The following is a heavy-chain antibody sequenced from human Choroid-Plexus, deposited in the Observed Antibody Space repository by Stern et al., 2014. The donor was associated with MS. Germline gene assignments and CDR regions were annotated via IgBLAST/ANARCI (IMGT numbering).Heavy chain of an antibody. Sequence: MQLVESGGGVVQPGRPLRLSCVASGFTLGSCAMHWVRQAPGKGLECVAGVSYDGSNKYYADSVKGRFTISRDNSQNTLYMQMSSLRPEDTAVYYCAKDRQYLTYFFDHWGQGSLVTVSS. J-gene: IGHJ5*02. CDR2: VSYDGSNK. D-gene: IGHD2/OR15-2a*01. V-gene: IGHV3-30*18. CDR3: AKDRQYLTYFFDH. CDR1: GFTLGSCA.